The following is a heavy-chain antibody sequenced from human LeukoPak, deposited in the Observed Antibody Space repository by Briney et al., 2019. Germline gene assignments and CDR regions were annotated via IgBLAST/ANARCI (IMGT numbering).Heavy chain of an antibody. J-gene: IGHJ4*02. V-gene: IGHV3-66*02. CDR3: ARDHPTPHCCSFDY. Sequence: PGGSLRLSCAASGFTVSSNSMTWVRQAPGKGLEWVSVIYTGGNTYYADSVKGRFTISRDNSKNTLYLQMNSLRDEDTAVYYCARDHPTPHCCSFDYWGQGALVTVSS. CDR1: GFTVSSNS. D-gene: IGHD2-21*02. CDR2: IYTGGNT.